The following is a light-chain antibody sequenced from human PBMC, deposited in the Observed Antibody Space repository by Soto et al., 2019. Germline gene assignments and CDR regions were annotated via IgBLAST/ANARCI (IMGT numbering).Light chain of an antibody. V-gene: IGLV6-57*04. Sequence: NFMLTQPHSVSESPGKTVTISCTRNSANIASSYVQWFQQRPGSAPTTVIYDDKQRPSGVPDRFSGSIVSSSNSASLTISGLQTEDEADYYFQSHHSSSLVIFGGGTKLTVL. CDR2: DDK. CDR1: SANIASSY. J-gene: IGLJ2*01. CDR3: QSHHSSSLVI.